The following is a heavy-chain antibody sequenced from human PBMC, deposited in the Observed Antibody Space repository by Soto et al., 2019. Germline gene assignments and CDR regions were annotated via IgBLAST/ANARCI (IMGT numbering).Heavy chain of an antibody. Sequence: GGSLRLSCAASGFTFSSYAMSWVRQAPGKGLELVSAISGSGGSTYYSNSVKGRCTISRDNSKNTLYRQMNILRAEDTAVYYREKGGGGPDAFDIWGQGTMVTVSS. V-gene: IGHV3-23*01. CDR3: EKGGGGPDAFDI. CDR1: GFTFSSYA. J-gene: IGHJ3*02. D-gene: IGHD3-10*01. CDR2: ISGSGGST.